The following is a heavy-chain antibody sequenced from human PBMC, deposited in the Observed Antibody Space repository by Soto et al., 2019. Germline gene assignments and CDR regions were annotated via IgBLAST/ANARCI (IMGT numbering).Heavy chain of an antibody. J-gene: IGHJ4*02. V-gene: IGHV4-31*03. CDR2: IYYSGST. CDR3: ARGTRIQLWLFFSY. D-gene: IGHD5-18*01. CDR1: GGSISSGGYY. Sequence: QVQLQESGPGLVKPSQTLSLTCTVSGGSISSGGYYWSWIRQHPGKGLEWIGYIYYSGSTYYNPSLKSRVTISVDTSKNQFSLKLSSVTAEDTSVYYCARGTRIQLWLFFSYRGQGTLVTVSS.